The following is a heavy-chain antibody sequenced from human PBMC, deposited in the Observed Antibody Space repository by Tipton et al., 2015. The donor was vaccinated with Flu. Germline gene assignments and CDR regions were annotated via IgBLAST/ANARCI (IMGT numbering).Heavy chain of an antibody. CDR2: MRFDGNTK. Sequence: GSLRLSCAASGFTLSNYGMYWLRQAPGKGLEWVTFMRFDGNTKYYADSVEGRFTISRDSSKNTLFLQTNSLRPGDTAIYYCAKMEDRAGSLDYWGQGTLVTVSS. D-gene: IGHD1-1*01. J-gene: IGHJ4*02. CDR1: GFTLSNYG. V-gene: IGHV3-30*02. CDR3: AKMEDRAGSLDY.